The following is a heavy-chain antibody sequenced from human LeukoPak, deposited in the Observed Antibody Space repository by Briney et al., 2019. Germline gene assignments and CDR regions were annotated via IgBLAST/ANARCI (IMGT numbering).Heavy chain of an antibody. Sequence: ASVKVSCKASGYTFTGYYMHWVRQAPGQGLEWMGWINPNSGGTNYAQKFRGRVTMTRDTSISTAYMELSRLRSDDTAVYYCARVSLVVTTFWDYWGRGTLVTVSS. CDR1: GYTFTGYY. CDR3: ARVSLVVTTFWDY. D-gene: IGHD2-21*01. V-gene: IGHV1-2*02. CDR2: INPNSGGT. J-gene: IGHJ4*02.